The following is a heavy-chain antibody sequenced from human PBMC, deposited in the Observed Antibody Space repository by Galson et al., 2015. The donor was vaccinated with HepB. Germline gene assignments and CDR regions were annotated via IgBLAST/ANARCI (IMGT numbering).Heavy chain of an antibody. CDR2: INPNSGGT. Sequence: SVKVSCKASGYRFTDYYIHWVRQAPGQGLEWMGWINPNSGGTAHAQKFQGRVTMTRDTSISTAHMELSRVRSDDTAVYYCARVMETTSHGPNWFDTWGPGTLVTVSS. J-gene: IGHJ5*02. V-gene: IGHV1-2*02. CDR1: GYRFTDYY. D-gene: IGHD4-11*01. CDR3: ARVMETTSHGPNWFDT.